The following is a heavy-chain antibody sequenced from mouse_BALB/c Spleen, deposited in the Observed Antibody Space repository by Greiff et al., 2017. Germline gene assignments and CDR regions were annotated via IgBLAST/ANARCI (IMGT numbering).Heavy chain of an antibody. V-gene: IGHV1-80*01. CDR2: IYPGDGDT. CDR1: GYAFSSYW. D-gene: IGHD1-1*01. J-gene: IGHJ2*01. Sequence: QVQLQQSGAELVRPGSSVKISCKASGYAFSSYWMNWVKQRPGQGLEWIGQIYPGDGDTNYNGKFKGKATLTADKSSSTAYMQLSSLTSEDSAVYFCARKGLTTVADFDYWGQGTTLTVSS. CDR3: ARKGLTTVADFDY.